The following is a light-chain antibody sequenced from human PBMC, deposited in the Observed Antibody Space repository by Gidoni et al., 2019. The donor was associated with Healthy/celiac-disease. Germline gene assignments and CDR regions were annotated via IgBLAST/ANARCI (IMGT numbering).Light chain of an antibody. CDR1: QSVSISY. Sequence: IVFTQSPGTLSLAPGERATLSCRASQSVSISYLAWYHQKPGQAPRLLIYGASSGATDIPDRFSGSGSGTDFTLTISRLEPEDFAVYYCQQYDSSLLTFXGXTKVEIK. V-gene: IGKV3-20*01. CDR3: QQYDSSLLT. CDR2: GAS. J-gene: IGKJ4*01.